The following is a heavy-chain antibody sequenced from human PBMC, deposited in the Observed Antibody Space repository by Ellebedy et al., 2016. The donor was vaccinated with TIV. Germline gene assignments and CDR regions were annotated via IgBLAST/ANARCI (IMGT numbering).Heavy chain of an antibody. CDR1: GVSISNNSYY. CDR2: IFYDGNA. Sequence: ESLKISCTVSGVSISNNSYYWTWIRQPPGKTLEWIGIIFYDGNAYYNPSLRSRVTMSVDTSKNQFSLKLRSVTAADTAVYYCARDRGYSSDWYGLAGLILDYWGQGALVTVSS. V-gene: IGHV4-39*07. D-gene: IGHD6-19*01. J-gene: IGHJ4*02. CDR3: ARDRGYSSDWYGLAGLILDY.